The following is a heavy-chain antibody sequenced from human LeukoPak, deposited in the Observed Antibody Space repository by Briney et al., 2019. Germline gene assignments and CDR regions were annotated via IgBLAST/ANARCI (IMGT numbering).Heavy chain of an antibody. CDR1: GYTFTSYG. CDR2: ISAYNGNT. V-gene: IGHV1-18*01. D-gene: IGHD3-22*01. Sequence: ASVKVSCKASGYTFTSYGISWVRQAPGQGLEWMGWISAYNGNTNYAQKLQGRVTMTTDTSTSTAYMELRSLRSDDTAVYYCARDLPPTYYYDSSGYYPFDYWGQGTLVTVSS. CDR3: ARDLPPTYYYDSSGYYPFDY. J-gene: IGHJ4*02.